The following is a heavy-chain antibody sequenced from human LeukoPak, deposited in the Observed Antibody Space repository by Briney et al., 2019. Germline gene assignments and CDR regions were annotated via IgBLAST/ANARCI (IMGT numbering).Heavy chain of an antibody. D-gene: IGHD6-13*01. CDR2: ISGSGGST. CDR1: GFTFSSYA. Sequence: TGGSLRLSCAASGFTFSSYAMSWVRQAPGKGLEWVSVISGSGGSTYYADSVKGRFTISRDNSKNMLYLQMNSLRAEDTAVYYCAKSGITAAAPPRGDYWGQGTLVTVSS. V-gene: IGHV3-23*01. CDR3: AKSGITAAAPPRGDY. J-gene: IGHJ4*02.